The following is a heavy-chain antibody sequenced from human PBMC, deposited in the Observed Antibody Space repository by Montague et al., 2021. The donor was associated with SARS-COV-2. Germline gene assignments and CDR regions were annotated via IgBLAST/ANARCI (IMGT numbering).Heavy chain of an antibody. V-gene: IGHV4-34*01. CDR3: ARGRQHFNMIVVVMTGGEYYFDY. Sequence: SETLSLTCAVYGGSFTDYYWSWVRQPPGKELEWIGEINHRGTSNYNPSLKSRVSISVDTSKNQFSLYLGSVTAADTAVYYCARGRQHFNMIVVVMTGGEYYFDYWGHGSLVTVSS. CDR2: INHRGTS. J-gene: IGHJ4*01. CDR1: GGSFTDYY. D-gene: IGHD3-22*01.